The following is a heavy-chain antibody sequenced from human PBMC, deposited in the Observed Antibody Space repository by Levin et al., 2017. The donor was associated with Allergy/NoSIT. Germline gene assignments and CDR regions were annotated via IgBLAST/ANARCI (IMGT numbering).Heavy chain of an antibody. J-gene: IGHJ5*02. Sequence: PGGSLRLSCTVSGGSVSTHDYYWTWIRQPPGKGLEWIGYIHHTGSTTYNASLQSRVIMSVDKSENHFSLKVNSVTAADTAMYYCARVYGDHALGWFDPWGQGILVTVSS. D-gene: IGHD4-17*01. CDR3: ARVYGDHALGWFDP. CDR2: IHHTGST. V-gene: IGHV4-61*03. CDR1: GGSVSTHDYY.